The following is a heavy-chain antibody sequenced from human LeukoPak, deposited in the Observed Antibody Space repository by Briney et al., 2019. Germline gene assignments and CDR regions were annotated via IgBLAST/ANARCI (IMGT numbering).Heavy chain of an antibody. Sequence: GGSLRLSCAASRFIFSSYAMHWVRQAPGKGPEWVAIIWYDGSNKYYAESMEGRFTISRDNSKNTLYLQMNSLRAEDTAVYYCAGEYGAYWYFDLWGRGTLVTVSS. CDR3: AGEYGAYWYFDL. D-gene: IGHD4-17*01. CDR2: IWYDGSNK. J-gene: IGHJ2*01. V-gene: IGHV3-33*01. CDR1: RFIFSSYA.